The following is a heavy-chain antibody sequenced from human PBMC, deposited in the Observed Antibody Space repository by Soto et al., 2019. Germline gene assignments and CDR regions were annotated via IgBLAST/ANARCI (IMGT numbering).Heavy chain of an antibody. CDR2: INAHSGGT. CDR3: AKDLTRQLAYWLDP. V-gene: IGHV1-2*02. D-gene: IGHD6-6*01. Sequence: ASVKVSCKASGFSFTGYYIHWLRQAPGQGLEWMGWINAHSGGTEYAQKFQGRVTLTRDTSIATAYLTLTSLTSDDTALYYCAKDLTRQLAYWLDPWGQGTPVTVSS. CDR1: GFSFTGYY. J-gene: IGHJ5*02.